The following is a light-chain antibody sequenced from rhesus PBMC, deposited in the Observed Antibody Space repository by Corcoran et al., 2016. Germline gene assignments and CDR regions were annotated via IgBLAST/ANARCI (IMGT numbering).Light chain of an antibody. J-gene: IGKJ4*01. Sequence: DIQMTQSPSSLSASVGDRVTITCRASQGINNDLAWYQQKPGETPKLLIYEASSLQSGLPSRVSGSGSGTDFTLTISSLQPEDFATYYCQHYYSIPLTFGGGTKVEIK. CDR2: EAS. CDR3: QHYYSIPLT. CDR1: QGINND. V-gene: IGKV1-25*01.